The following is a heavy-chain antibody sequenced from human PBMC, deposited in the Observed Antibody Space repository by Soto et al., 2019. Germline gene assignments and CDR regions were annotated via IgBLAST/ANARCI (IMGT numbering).Heavy chain of an antibody. CDR2: IYHSVGT. CDR3: LMHPSSFLFDL. CDR1: GGSISSGGYS. Sequence: ASETLSLTCTVSGGSISSGGYSWSWIRQPPGKGLEWIGYIYHSVGTYYNPSLKSRVTISVDRYKNQFSLKLSSVTAADTAVYYFLMHPSSFLFDLWFQVALVTVSS. D-gene: IGHD3-9*01. V-gene: IGHV4-30-2*01. J-gene: IGHJ5*02.